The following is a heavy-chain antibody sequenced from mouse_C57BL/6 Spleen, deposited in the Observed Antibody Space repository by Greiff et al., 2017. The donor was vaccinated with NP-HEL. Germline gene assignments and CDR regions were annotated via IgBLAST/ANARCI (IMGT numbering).Heavy chain of an antibody. V-gene: IGHV14-4*01. Sequence: VQLQQSGAELVRPGASVKLSCTASGYNIKDDYMHWVKQRPEQGLEWIGWIDPENGDTEYASKFQGKATITADTSSNTAYLQLSSLTSEDTAGYYGSTGTRAYWGQGTLVTVSA. CDR1: GYNIKDDY. D-gene: IGHD4-1*01. J-gene: IGHJ3*01. CDR2: IDPENGDT. CDR3: STGTRAY.